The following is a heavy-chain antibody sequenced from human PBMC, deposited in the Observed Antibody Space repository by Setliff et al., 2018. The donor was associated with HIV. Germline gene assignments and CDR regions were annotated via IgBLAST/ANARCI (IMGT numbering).Heavy chain of an antibody. CDR1: GYTFTSYS. CDR2: LRTGTGDT. J-gene: IGHJ4*02. D-gene: IGHD6-13*01. Sequence: VASVKVSCKASGYTFTSYSMHWVRQAPGQRLEWMGWLRTGTGDTSYSVKFQGRLTITRDTSANTAYMELSNLRSEDTAVYYCVRRATAAEVFDYWGQGTLVTVSS. CDR3: VRRATAAEVFDY. V-gene: IGHV1-3*04.